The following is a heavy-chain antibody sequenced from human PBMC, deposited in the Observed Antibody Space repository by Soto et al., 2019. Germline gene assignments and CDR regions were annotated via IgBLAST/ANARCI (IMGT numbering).Heavy chain of an antibody. CDR3: SRGPDPYKGGKS. Sequence: SETLSLTCAVYGASFSGYYCSWIRQAPGKGLEWIGEIHPSGSTYYNPSLTSRVTMSLDTSKNQFSLRLSSVTAADTAMYYCSRGPDPYKGGKSWAQGTLVTVSS. CDR2: IHPSGST. CDR1: GASFSGYY. D-gene: IGHD3-16*01. V-gene: IGHV4-34*01. J-gene: IGHJ4*02.